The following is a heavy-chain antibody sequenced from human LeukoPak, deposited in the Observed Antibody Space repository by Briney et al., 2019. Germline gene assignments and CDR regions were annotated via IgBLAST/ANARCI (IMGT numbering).Heavy chain of an antibody. Sequence: SVKVSCKASGGTFSSYAISRVRQAPGQGLEWMGRIIPILGVANYAQKFQGRVTITADKSTSTAYMELSSLRSEDTAVYYCAGREGGYYYEVYYYYGMDVWGQRTTVTVSS. CDR1: GGTFSSYA. V-gene: IGHV1-69*04. CDR3: AGREGGYYYEVYYYYGMDV. CDR2: IIPILGVA. D-gene: IGHD5-12*01. J-gene: IGHJ6*02.